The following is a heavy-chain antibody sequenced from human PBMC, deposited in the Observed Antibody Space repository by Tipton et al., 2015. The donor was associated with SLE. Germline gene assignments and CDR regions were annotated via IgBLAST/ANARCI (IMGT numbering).Heavy chain of an antibody. Sequence: SLRLSCSASGFTFRDYAMSWVRQVPGKGLEWVSGINWNGASIGYADSVKGRFTISRDNAKNSLFLQMNSLRAEDTAVYYCARDWASGSPFDYWGQGTLVTVSS. CDR1: GFTFRDYA. CDR2: INWNGASI. CDR3: ARDWASGSPFDY. V-gene: IGHV3-20*04. J-gene: IGHJ4*02. D-gene: IGHD1-26*01.